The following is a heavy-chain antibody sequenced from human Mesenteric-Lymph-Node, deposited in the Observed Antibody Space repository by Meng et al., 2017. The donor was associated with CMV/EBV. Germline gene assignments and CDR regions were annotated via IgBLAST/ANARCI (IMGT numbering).Heavy chain of an antibody. J-gene: IGHJ4*02. CDR1: GGSISSGGYY. Sequence: VAGGSISSGGYYWSWIRQHPGKGLEWIGYIYYSGSTYYNPSLKSRVTISVDTSKNQFSLKLSSVTAADTAVYYCARAYYDFWSGIDYWGQGTLVTVSS. V-gene: IGHV4-31*02. CDR2: IYYSGST. D-gene: IGHD3-3*01. CDR3: ARAYYDFWSGIDY.